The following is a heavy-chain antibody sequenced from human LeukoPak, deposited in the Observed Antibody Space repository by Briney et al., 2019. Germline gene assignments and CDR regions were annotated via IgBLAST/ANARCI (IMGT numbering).Heavy chain of an antibody. Sequence: SETLSLTCNVSGGSTSSYYWSWIRQLPGKGLEWIGYIYYSGSTNYNPSLKSRVTISVDTSKNQFSLKLSSVTAADTAVYYCAREIGVAVAGNYYYYGMDVWGQGTTVTVSS. J-gene: IGHJ6*02. CDR3: AREIGVAVAGNYYYYGMDV. V-gene: IGHV4-59*01. CDR2: IYYSGST. CDR1: GGSTSSYY. D-gene: IGHD6-19*01.